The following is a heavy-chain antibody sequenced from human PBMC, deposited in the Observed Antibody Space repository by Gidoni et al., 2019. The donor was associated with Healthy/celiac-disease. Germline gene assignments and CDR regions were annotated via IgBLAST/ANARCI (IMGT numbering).Heavy chain of an antibody. J-gene: IGHJ4*02. CDR2: INSDGSST. Sequence: EVQLVESGGGLVQPGGSLRLSCAASGFTFSSYWMHWGRQAPGKGLVWVSRINSDGSSTSYADSVKGRFTISRDNAKNTLYLQMNSLRAEDTAVYYCARDPPEEGQLSFDYWGQGTLVTVSS. D-gene: IGHD6-19*01. CDR1: GFTFSSYW. V-gene: IGHV3-74*01. CDR3: ARDPPEEGQLSFDY.